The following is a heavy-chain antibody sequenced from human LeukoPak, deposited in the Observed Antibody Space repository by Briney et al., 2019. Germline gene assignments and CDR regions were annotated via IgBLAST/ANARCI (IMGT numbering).Heavy chain of an antibody. D-gene: IGHD6-19*01. V-gene: IGHV3-23*01. Sequence: GGSLRLSCAASGFTFSSYAMSWVRQAPGKGLEWVSAISGSGGSTYYADSVKGRFTISRDNSKNTLYLQMNSLRAEDTAVYYCAKDTHSSGWYGRYYFDYWGQGTLVTVSS. J-gene: IGHJ4*02. CDR2: ISGSGGST. CDR1: GFTFSSYA. CDR3: AKDTHSSGWYGRYYFDY.